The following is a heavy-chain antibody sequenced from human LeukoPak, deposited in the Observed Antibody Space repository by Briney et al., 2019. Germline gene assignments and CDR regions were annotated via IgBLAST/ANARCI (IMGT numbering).Heavy chain of an antibody. D-gene: IGHD3-22*01. V-gene: IGHV1-18*01. CDR3: ARDRAYYDSSGYSRFDP. CDR2: ISAYNGNT. CDR1: GYTFTSYG. Sequence: VASVKVSCKASGYTFTSYGISWVRQAPGQGLEWMGWISAYNGNTNYAQKFQGRVTMTTDTSTSTAYMELRSLRSDDTAVYYCARDRAYYDSSGYSRFDPWGQGTLVTVSS. J-gene: IGHJ5*02.